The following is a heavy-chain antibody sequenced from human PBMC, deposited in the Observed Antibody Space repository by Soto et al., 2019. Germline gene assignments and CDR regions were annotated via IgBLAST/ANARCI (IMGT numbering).Heavy chain of an antibody. CDR3: AKAVTTGEYYFDY. V-gene: IGHV3-23*01. J-gene: IGHJ4*02. D-gene: IGHD3-16*01. CDR1: GFSFNSFA. CDR2: ISNSGGAI. Sequence: EVHLLESGGGLAQPGGSVRLSCAASGFSFNSFAMNWVRQAPGKGLEWVSAISNSGGAIYYADSVKGRFTISRDNSKNTLFLHMNSLRAEDTAVYYCAKAVTTGEYYFDYWGRGTLVSVTS.